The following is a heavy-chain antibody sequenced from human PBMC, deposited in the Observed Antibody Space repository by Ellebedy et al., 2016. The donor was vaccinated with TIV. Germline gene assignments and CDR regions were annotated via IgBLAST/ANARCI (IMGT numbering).Heavy chain of an antibody. CDR3: ASMVTAYFEY. CDR1: GGSISSYY. Sequence: MPSETLSLTCTVSGGSISSYYWSWIRQPPGKGLEWIGYIYHSGSTYYNPSLRSRVTISVDTSKNQFSLKLSSVTAADTAVYYCASMVTAYFEYWGQGTRVTVSS. V-gene: IGHV4-59*01. J-gene: IGHJ4*02. CDR2: IYHSGST. D-gene: IGHD2-21*02.